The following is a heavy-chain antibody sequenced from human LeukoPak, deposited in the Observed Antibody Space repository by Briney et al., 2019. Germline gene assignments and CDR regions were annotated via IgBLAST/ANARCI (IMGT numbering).Heavy chain of an antibody. CDR1: GFTFRTSW. J-gene: IGHJ4*02. CDR2: INKDARQT. V-gene: IGHV3-7*01. D-gene: IGHD3-9*01. Sequence: GGSLRHSCVVSGFTFRTSWMAWVRQAPGKGLEWLANINKDARQTYYVDSVQGRFTISRDNAENSLYLQMNSLRAEDTAVYYCATSLDAPGNYWGQGSLVTVSS. CDR3: ATSLDAPGNY.